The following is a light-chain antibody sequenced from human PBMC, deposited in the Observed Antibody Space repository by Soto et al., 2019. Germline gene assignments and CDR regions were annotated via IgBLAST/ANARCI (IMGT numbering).Light chain of an antibody. CDR2: DAS. V-gene: IGKV3-20*01. CDR3: QQYGASPWT. Sequence: EIVLTQSPGTLSLFPGESATLSCRASQSVGGRSLAWYQQKRGQAPRLLIYDASTRATGIPGRFSGSGSGTDFILTISRLEPEDFAVYHSQQYGASPWTFGQGTKVEIK. CDR1: QSVGGRS. J-gene: IGKJ1*01.